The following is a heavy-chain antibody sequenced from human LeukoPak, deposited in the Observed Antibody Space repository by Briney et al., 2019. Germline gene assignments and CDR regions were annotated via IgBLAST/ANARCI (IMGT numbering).Heavy chain of an antibody. V-gene: IGHV3-21*01. Sequence: GGSLRLSCAASGFTFSSYSMNWVRQAPGRGLEWVSSISSSSSYIYYADSVKGRFTISRDNAKNSLYLQMNSLRAEDTAVYYCASQYCGGDCYNYWGQGTLVTVSS. J-gene: IGHJ4*02. CDR3: ASQYCGGDCYNY. D-gene: IGHD2-21*02. CDR1: GFTFSSYS. CDR2: ISSSSSYI.